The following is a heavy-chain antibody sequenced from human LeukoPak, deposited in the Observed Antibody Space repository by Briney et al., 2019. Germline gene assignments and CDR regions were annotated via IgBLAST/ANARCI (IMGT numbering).Heavy chain of an antibody. J-gene: IGHJ4*02. Sequence: GGSLRLSCAASGFTFSSYGMHWVRQAPGKGLEWVAVISYDGSNKYYADSVKGRFTISRDNSENTLYLQMNSLRAEDTALYYCAKDYSNIPAPANPLFDYWGQGTLVTVSS. CDR2: ISYDGSNK. CDR3: AKDYSNIPAPANPLFDY. V-gene: IGHV3-30*18. CDR1: GFTFSSYG. D-gene: IGHD1-14*01.